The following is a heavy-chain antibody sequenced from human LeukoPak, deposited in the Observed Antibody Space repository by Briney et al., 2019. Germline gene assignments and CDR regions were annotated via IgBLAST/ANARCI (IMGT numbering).Heavy chain of an antibody. Sequence: ASVKVSCKASGYTFTGYYMHWMRQVPGQGPEWMGWINPDSGDTKYAQKFQGRVTMTRDTSISTAYMELRRLRSDDTAIYYCARESERTIVVTSNWGVGDYWGQGTLVSVS. J-gene: IGHJ4*02. V-gene: IGHV1-2*02. CDR3: ARESERTIVVTSNWGVGDY. CDR2: INPDSGDT. D-gene: IGHD2-21*02. CDR1: GYTFTGYY.